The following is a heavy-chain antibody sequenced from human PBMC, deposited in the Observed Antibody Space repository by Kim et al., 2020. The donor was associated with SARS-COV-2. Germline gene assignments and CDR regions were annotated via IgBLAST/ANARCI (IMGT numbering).Heavy chain of an antibody. Sequence: SETLSLTCTVSGGSISSGGYYWSWIRQHPGKGLEWIGYIYYSGSTYYNPSLKSRVTISVDTSKNQFSLKLSSVTAADTAVYYCARDFRRKEPKGNWFDPWGQGTLVTVSS. J-gene: IGHJ5*02. V-gene: IGHV4-31*03. CDR1: GGSISSGGYY. CDR2: IYYSGST. D-gene: IGHD3-10*01. CDR3: ARDFRRKEPKGNWFDP.